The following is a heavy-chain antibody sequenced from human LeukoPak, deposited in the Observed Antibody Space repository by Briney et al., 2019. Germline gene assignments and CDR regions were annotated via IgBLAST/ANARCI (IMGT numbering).Heavy chain of an antibody. V-gene: IGHV6-1*01. Sequence: SQTLSLTCAISGDSVSSNSVTWNWIRQSPSRGLEWLGRTYYRSTWYNDYAVSVRGRITVNPDTSKNQFSLKLSSVTAADTAVYYCARGPGIAAAWGQGTLVTVSS. J-gene: IGHJ4*02. D-gene: IGHD6-13*01. CDR2: TYYRSTWYN. CDR3: ARGPGIAAA. CDR1: GDSVSSNSVT.